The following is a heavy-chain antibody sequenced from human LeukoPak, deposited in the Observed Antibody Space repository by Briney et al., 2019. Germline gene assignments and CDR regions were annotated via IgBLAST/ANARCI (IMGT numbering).Heavy chain of an antibody. J-gene: IGHJ3*02. V-gene: IGHV4-59*11. CDR2: LYYSGST. Sequence: PSETLSLTCTVSGGSIRSHYWSWIRQPPGKGLEWIGYLYYSGSTNYNPSLKSRVTISVDTSKNQLSLKLSSVTAADTAVYYCARENYYDSSGYYHDAFDIWGQGTVVTVSS. CDR1: GGSIRSHY. D-gene: IGHD3-22*01. CDR3: ARENYYDSSGYYHDAFDI.